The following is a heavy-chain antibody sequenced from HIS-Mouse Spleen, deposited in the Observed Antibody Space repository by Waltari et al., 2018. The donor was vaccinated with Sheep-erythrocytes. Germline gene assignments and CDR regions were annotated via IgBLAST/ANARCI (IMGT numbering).Heavy chain of an antibody. CDR3: ARRGRVDYDFWSGYYAFDI. CDR1: GGSISSYY. Sequence: QVQLQESGPGLVKPSETLSLTCTVSGGSISSYYWSWLRQPPGKGLEWIGYIYYSGSTNYNPSLKSRVTISVDTSKNQFSLKLSSVTAADTAVYYCARRGRVDYDFWSGYYAFDIWGQGTMVTVSS. J-gene: IGHJ3*02. D-gene: IGHD3-3*01. V-gene: IGHV4-59*01. CDR2: IYYSGST.